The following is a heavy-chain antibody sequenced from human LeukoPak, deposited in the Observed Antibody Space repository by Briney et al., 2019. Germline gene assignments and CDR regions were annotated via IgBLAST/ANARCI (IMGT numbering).Heavy chain of an antibody. CDR1: GFTFSSYS. CDR3: ARDASYSSSWYGFRGLDY. J-gene: IGHJ4*02. V-gene: IGHV3-21*01. Sequence: GGSLTLYCADYGFTFSSYSMNWVRQAPGNGLEWVSSISSSSSYIYYADSVKGRFTISRDNAKNSLYLQMNSLRAEDTAVYYCARDASYSSSWYGFRGLDYWGQGTLVTVSS. D-gene: IGHD6-13*01. CDR2: ISSSSSYI.